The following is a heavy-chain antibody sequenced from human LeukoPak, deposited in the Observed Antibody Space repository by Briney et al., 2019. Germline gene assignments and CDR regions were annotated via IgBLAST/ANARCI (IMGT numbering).Heavy chain of an antibody. D-gene: IGHD2-2*01. V-gene: IGHV1-2*06. J-gene: IGHJ4*02. CDR2: SNPNSGDT. CDR1: GYTFTAYH. Sequence: ASVKVSCKASGYTFTAYHMHWVRQAPGQGLEWMGRSNPNSGDTNYAQKFQGRVTMTRDTSISTAYMELSRLRSDDTAVYYCARDYCSSTSCLFDYWGQGTLVSVSS. CDR3: ARDYCSSTSCLFDY.